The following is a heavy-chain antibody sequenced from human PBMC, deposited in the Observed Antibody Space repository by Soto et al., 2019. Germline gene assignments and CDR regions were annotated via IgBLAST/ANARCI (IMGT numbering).Heavy chain of an antibody. CDR1: GGSISSYY. D-gene: IGHD3-10*01. J-gene: IGHJ6*02. CDR2: IYTSGST. V-gene: IGHV4-4*07. Sequence: SETLSLTCTVSGGSISSYYWSWIRQPAGKGLEWIGRIYTSGSTNYNPSLKSRVTMSVDTSKNQFSLKLSSVTAADTAVYYCARNNYGSGSYYNVDYYYYGMDVWGQGTTVTVSS. CDR3: ARNNYGSGSYYNVDYYYYGMDV.